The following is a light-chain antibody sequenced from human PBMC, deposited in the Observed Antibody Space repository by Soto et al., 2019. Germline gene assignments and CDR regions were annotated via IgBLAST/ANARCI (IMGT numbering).Light chain of an antibody. Sequence: ESVLTQSPGSLSLSPGERATLSCRASQSVSSSYLAWYQQKPGQAPRLLIYGASSRATGIPERFSGSGSGTDFTLTISRLEPEDFAVYYCQQYGSSQYTFGPGTKLEIK. J-gene: IGKJ2*01. CDR2: GAS. CDR3: QQYGSSQYT. V-gene: IGKV3-20*01. CDR1: QSVSSSY.